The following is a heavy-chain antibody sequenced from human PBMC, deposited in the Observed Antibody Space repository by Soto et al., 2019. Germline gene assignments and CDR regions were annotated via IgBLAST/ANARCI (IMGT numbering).Heavy chain of an antibody. D-gene: IGHD3-10*01. J-gene: IGHJ4*02. CDR3: AKSTSVTYYRGVSDY. CDR2: FSGGGGGT. CDR1: GFTFSSYA. V-gene: IGHV3-23*01. Sequence: EVQLLESGGGLVQPGGSLRLSCAASGFTFSSYAMHWVRQAPGKGLEWVSGFSGGGGGTYYADSVKGRFIISRDNSRNTLYLQMSILRAEDTAVYYCAKSTSVTYYRGVSDYWGQGNLVTVSS.